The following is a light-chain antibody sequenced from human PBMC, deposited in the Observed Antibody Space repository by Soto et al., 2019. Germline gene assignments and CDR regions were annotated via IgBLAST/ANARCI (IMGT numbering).Light chain of an antibody. CDR2: GAS. V-gene: IGKV1-5*01. CDR1: QSISSW. J-gene: IGKJ2*01. CDR3: QQYSSSSPT. Sequence: DIQMTQSPSTLSASVGDRVTITCRASQSISSWLAWYQQKPGKAPKLQIYGASSLESGVPSRFSGSGSVTEFTLTIDSLQPDDFATYYCQQYSSSSPTFGQGTKLEI.